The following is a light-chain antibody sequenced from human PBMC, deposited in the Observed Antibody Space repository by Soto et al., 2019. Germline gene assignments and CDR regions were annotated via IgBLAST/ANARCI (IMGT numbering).Light chain of an antibody. Sequence: QSVLTQPASVSGSPGQSITISCTGSDIGDYDYVSWYQQHPGKVPKLIIYEVSERPSGVSNRFSGSKFGNTASLTISGLRAEDEADYYCCSHAGSRTFVFGTGTKVTVL. V-gene: IGLV2-23*02. J-gene: IGLJ1*01. CDR1: DIGDYDY. CDR3: CSHAGSRTFV. CDR2: EVS.